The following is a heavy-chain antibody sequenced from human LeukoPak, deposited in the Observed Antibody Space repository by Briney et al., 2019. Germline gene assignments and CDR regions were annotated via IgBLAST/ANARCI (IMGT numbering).Heavy chain of an antibody. Sequence: ASVKVSCKTSGYTFTGYYMHWVRQAPGQGLEWMGWMNPNSGGSNYAQNFQGRVTMTRDTSIGAAYMELSSLRSDDTAVYYCATRVVAGIPYYFDHWGQGTLVTVSS. V-gene: IGHV1-2*02. CDR1: GYTFTGYY. D-gene: IGHD6-19*01. CDR2: MNPNSGGS. CDR3: ATRVVAGIPYYFDH. J-gene: IGHJ4*02.